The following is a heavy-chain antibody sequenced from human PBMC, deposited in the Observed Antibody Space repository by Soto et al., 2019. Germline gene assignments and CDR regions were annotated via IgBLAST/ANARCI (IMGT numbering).Heavy chain of an antibody. V-gene: IGHV1-2*04. CDR2: INPNSGGT. CDR1: GYTFTGYY. Sequence: ASVKVSCKASGYTFTGYYMHWVRQASGQGLEWMGWINPNSGGTNYAQKFKGWVTMTRDTSINTAYMELSRLRSDDTAVYYCARYCFRGGYDYYFYFCGRSSLVPVSS. J-gene: IGHJ1*01. CDR3: ARYCFRGGYDYYFYF. D-gene: IGHD5-12*01.